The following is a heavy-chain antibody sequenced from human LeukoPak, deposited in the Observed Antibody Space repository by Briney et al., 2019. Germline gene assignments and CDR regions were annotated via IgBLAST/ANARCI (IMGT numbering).Heavy chain of an antibody. J-gene: IGHJ4*02. CDR1: GFTFSSYS. CDR3: ARSIAAAGFDY. Sequence: GGSLRLSCAASGFTFSSYSMNWVRQAPGKGLEWVSSISSSSSYIYYADSVKGRFTISRDNAKNSLYLQVNSLKAEDTAVYYCARSIAAAGFDYWGQGTLVTVSS. D-gene: IGHD6-13*01. CDR2: ISSSSSYI. V-gene: IGHV3-21*01.